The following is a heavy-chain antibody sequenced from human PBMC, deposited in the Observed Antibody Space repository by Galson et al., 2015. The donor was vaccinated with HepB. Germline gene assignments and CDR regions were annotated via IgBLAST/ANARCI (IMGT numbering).Heavy chain of an antibody. D-gene: IGHD3-3*01. J-gene: IGHJ4*02. CDR3: ARSSVDFWY. Sequence: SVKVSCKASGYSFSGSVISWIRQAPGQGLEWVGWVNPDTGHTNSGPRFAGSVTMTADTSTSIAYMELRNLTSDDSAVYYCARSSVDFWYWGQGALVTVSS. CDR2: VNPDTGHT. CDR1: GYSFSGSV. V-gene: IGHV1-18*01.